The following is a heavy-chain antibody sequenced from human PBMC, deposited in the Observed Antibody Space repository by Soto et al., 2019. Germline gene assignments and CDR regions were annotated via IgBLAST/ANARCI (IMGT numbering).Heavy chain of an antibody. CDR3: AKDPPTQLAVRFIAAAYFDY. J-gene: IGHJ4*02. CDR2: ISGSGGST. CDR1: GFTFSSYA. Sequence: GGSLRLSCAASGFTFSSYAMSWVRQAPGKGLEWVSAISGSGGSTYYADSVKGRFTISRDNSKNTLYLQMNSLRAEETAVYYCAKDPPTQLAVRFIAAAYFDYWGQGTLVTVSS. V-gene: IGHV3-23*01. D-gene: IGHD6-13*01.